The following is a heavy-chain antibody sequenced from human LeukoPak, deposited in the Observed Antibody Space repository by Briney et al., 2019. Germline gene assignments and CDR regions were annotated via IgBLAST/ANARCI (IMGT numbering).Heavy chain of an antibody. J-gene: IGHJ4*02. D-gene: IGHD4-23*01. Sequence: PGGSLRLSCAASGFTFSSYAMHWVCQAPGKGLEWVAVISYDGSNKYYADSVKGRFTISRDNSKNTLYLQMNSLRAGDTAVYYCARGVNGSFDYWGQGTLVTVSS. CDR2: ISYDGSNK. CDR1: GFTFSSYA. V-gene: IGHV3-30*04. CDR3: ARGVNGSFDY.